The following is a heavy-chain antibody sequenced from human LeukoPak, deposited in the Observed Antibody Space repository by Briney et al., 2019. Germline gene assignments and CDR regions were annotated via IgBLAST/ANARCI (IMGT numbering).Heavy chain of an antibody. V-gene: IGHV1-2*02. CDR2: IDPNSGGS. D-gene: IGHD1-1*01. CDR3: TRSRTPFYYYGMDV. Sequence: RASVKVSCKASGYSFSEFYIHWIRLAPGQGLEWMGWIDPNSGGSHHAPKFQGRATLTGDTSTRTVRMDLTWLTSADTAIYYCTRSRTPFYYYGMDVWGQGTSVTVSS. J-gene: IGHJ6*02. CDR1: GYSFSEFY.